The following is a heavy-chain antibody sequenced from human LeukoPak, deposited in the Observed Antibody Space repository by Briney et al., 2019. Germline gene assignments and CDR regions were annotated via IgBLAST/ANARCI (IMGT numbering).Heavy chain of an antibody. Sequence: GGSLRLSCAASGFTFSSYAMHWVRQAPGKGLEWVAVISYDGSNKYYADSVKGRFTISRDNSKNALYLQMNSLRAEDTAVYYCARGSGGRTIWVVVPAAQSSNYYYYGMDVWGQGTTATVSS. V-gene: IGHV3-30-3*01. D-gene: IGHD2-2*01. J-gene: IGHJ6*02. CDR3: ARGSGGRTIWVVVPAAQSSNYYYYGMDV. CDR1: GFTFSSYA. CDR2: ISYDGSNK.